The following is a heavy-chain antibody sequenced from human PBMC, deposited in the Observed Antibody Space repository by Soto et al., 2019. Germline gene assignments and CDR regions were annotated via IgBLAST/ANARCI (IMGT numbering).Heavy chain of an antibody. D-gene: IGHD3-3*01. J-gene: IGHJ6*02. CDR2: IIPIFGTA. CDR3: ARAEFTYDFPDRGMDV. Sequence: SVKDSCKASGGTFSSYAISWVRQAPGQGLEWMGGIIPIFGTANYAQKFQGRVTITADESTSTAYMELRSLRSEDTAVYYCARAEFTYDFPDRGMDVWGQGTTVTVSS. V-gene: IGHV1-69*01. CDR1: GGTFSSYA.